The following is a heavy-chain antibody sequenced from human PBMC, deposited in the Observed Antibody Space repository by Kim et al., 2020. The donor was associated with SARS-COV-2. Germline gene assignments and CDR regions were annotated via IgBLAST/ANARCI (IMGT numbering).Heavy chain of an antibody. J-gene: IGHJ3*02. D-gene: IGHD1-1*01. V-gene: IGHV1-69*06. Sequence: SVKVSCKASGGTFSSYAIYWVRQAPGQGLEWMGGIIPIFGTANYAQKFQGRVTLTADKSTSTAYMELSSLRSEDTAVYYCAREMPTITGAFDIWGQGTM. CDR2: IIPIFGTA. CDR1: GGTFSSYA. CDR3: AREMPTITGAFDI.